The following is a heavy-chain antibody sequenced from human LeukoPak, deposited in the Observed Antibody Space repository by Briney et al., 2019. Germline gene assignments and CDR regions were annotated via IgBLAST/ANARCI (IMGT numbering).Heavy chain of an antibody. J-gene: IGHJ3*02. CDR2: IYSDGSNT. D-gene: IGHD3-10*01. CDR1: GFTFSNYW. CDR3: GRGASWQGNVCEI. V-gene: IGHV3-74*01. Sequence: GGSLRVSCAASGFTFSNYWMHWVRQAPGKGLEWVSRIYSDGSNTVYAEPVKGRFTISRDNAKNTLFLQMNSLRAEDTAVYYCGRGASWQGNVCEIWGQGTMVTVSS.